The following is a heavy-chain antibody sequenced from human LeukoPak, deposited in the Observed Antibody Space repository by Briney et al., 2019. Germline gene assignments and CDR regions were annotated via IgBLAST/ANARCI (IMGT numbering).Heavy chain of an antibody. CDR2: INHSGST. CDR3: ARGSPYGRNWFDP. Sequence: SETLSLTCAVYGGSFSGYYWSWLRQPPGKGLEWIGEINHSGSTNYNPSLKSRVTISVDTSKNQFSLKLRSVTAADTAVYYCARGSPYGRNWFDPWGQGTLVTVSS. D-gene: IGHD3-10*01. V-gene: IGHV4-34*01. CDR1: GGSFSGYY. J-gene: IGHJ5*02.